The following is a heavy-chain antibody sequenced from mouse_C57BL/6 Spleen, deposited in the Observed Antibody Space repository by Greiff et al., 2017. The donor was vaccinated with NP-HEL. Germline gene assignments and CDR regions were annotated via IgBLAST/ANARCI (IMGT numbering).Heavy chain of an antibody. CDR2: IYIGNGYT. V-gene: IGHV1-58*01. CDR3: ARTTTVGFDY. D-gene: IGHD1-1*01. CDR1: GYTFTSYG. J-gene: IGHJ2*01. Sequence: VQLQQSGAELVRPGSSVKMSCKTSGYTFTSYGINWVKQRPGQGLEWIGYIYIGNGYTAYNEKFKGKATLPSDTSSSTANMQLSSLTSEDSAIYFCARTTTVGFDYWGQGTTLTVSA.